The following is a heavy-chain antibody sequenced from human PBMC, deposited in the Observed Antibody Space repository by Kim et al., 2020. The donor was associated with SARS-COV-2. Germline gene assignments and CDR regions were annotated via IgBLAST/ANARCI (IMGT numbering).Heavy chain of an antibody. V-gene: IGHV1-69*13. J-gene: IGHJ4*02. CDR3: AKDGPVVFDNPPYFDP. CDR1: GGTFNNYA. CDR2: IIPLFGSA. Sequence: SVKVSCKASGGTFNNYAFSWVRQAPGQGLEWMGGIIPLFGSANYAQEFQGRVTITADLSKGTVYMDLSSLRSEDTAVYYCAKDGPVVFDNPPYFDPWGQ. D-gene: IGHD2-15*01.